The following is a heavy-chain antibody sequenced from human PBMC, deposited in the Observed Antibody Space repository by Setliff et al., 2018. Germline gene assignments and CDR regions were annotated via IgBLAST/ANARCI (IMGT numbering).Heavy chain of an antibody. D-gene: IGHD1-26*01. CDR2: IYYSGST. V-gene: IGHV4-39*01. CDR1: GGSISSSSYY. CDR3: ARTGTYRYFDY. J-gene: IGHJ4*02. Sequence: SETLSLTCTVSGGSISSSSYYWGWIRQPPGKGLEWIGSIYYSGSTYYSYNASLKSRVTISVDTSKNQFSLRLNSVTAADTAVYYCARTGTYRYFDYWSQGTLVTVSS.